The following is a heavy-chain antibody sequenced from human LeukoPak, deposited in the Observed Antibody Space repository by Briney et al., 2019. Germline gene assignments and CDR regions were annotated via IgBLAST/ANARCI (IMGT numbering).Heavy chain of an antibody. CDR1: GFTFSSYG. J-gene: IGHJ4*02. CDR2: ISSSSSYI. Sequence: PGRSLRLSCAASGFTFSSYGMNWVRQAPGKGLEWVSSISSSSSYIYYADSVKGRFTISRDNAKNSLYLQMNSLRAEDTAVYYCARSFLSIAAAATDYWGQGTLVTVSS. CDR3: ARSFLSIAAAATDY. D-gene: IGHD6-13*01. V-gene: IGHV3-21*01.